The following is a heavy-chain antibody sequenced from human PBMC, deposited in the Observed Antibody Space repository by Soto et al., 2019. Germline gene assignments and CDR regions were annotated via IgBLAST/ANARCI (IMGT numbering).Heavy chain of an antibody. D-gene: IGHD3-16*01. CDR2: IYPTGKT. V-gene: IGHV4-30-2*01. CDR1: NGSISSGGYS. J-gene: IGHJ6*02. Sequence: PSETLSLTCTVSNGSISSGGYSWSWIWQTPGKGLEWIGYIYPTGKTYYNPSLKNRATLSIDTSQNQFSLQLTSVTAADTAVYYCARAPPGPAPRWGVWGHGTTVTVSS. CDR3: ARAPPGPAPRWGV.